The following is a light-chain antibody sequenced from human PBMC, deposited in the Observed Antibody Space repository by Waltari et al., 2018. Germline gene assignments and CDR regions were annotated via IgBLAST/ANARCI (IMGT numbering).Light chain of an antibody. CDR1: GPTLGEGYD. V-gene: IGLV1-40*01. Sequence: QSVLTQPPSVSGAPGQRVTTSCTGSGPTLGEGYDVHWYHHLPRGAPKLLIYGSSSRPLGVPDRFFGSTSGNSASLAIIGLRAEDEGDYYCQSYDTSLSVVFGGGTKLTVL. J-gene: IGLJ3*02. CDR3: QSYDTSLSVV. CDR2: GSS.